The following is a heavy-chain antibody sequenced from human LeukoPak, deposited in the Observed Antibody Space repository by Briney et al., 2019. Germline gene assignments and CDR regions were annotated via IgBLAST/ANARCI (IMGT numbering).Heavy chain of an antibody. J-gene: IGHJ4*02. CDR1: GFSFSSYA. V-gene: IGHV3-23*01. CDR3: TKGDRYSYVYSFDY. D-gene: IGHD5-18*01. CDR2: ISASGGGT. Sequence: GGSLRLSCAASGFSFSSYAMSWVRQAPGKGLEWVSLISASGGGTYSADSVKGRFTISRDNSKNTLYLQMNSLRVEDTAVYYCTKGDRYSYVYSFDYWGQGTLVTVSS.